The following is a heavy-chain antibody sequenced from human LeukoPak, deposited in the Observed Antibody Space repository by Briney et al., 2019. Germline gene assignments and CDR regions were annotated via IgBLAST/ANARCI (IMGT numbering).Heavy chain of an antibody. CDR3: AKARRDAYNYGYAMDV. Sequence: PSETLSLTCAVYGGSFSTYYWGWIRQPPGKGLEWIATIYYSGNTFYNPSLKSRVTISVDTSKNQFSLKLSSVTAADTAVYYCAKARRDAYNYGYAMDVWGQGTTVTVSS. D-gene: IGHD5-24*01. CDR1: GGSFSTYY. CDR2: IYYSGNT. V-gene: IGHV4-39*01. J-gene: IGHJ6*02.